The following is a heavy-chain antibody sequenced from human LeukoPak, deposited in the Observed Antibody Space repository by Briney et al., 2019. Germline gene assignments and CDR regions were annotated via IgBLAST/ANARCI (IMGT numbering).Heavy chain of an antibody. CDR2: ISYDGSNK. CDR3: AKDSANYYGSGRPAQILVYYFDY. Sequence: GGSPRLSCAASGFTFSSYGMHWVRQAPGKGLEWVAVISYDGSNKYYADSVKGRFTISRDNSKNTLYLQMNSLRAEDTAVYYCAKDSANYYGSGRPAQILVYYFDYWGQGTLVTVSS. CDR1: GFTFSSYG. J-gene: IGHJ4*02. D-gene: IGHD3-10*01. V-gene: IGHV3-30*18.